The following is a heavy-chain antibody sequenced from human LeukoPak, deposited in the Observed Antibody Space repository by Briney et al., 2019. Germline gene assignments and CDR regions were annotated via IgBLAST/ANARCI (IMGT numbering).Heavy chain of an antibody. CDR2: INPNSGGT. Sequence: ASVKVSRKASGYTFTGYYMHWVRQAPGQGLEWMGWINPNSGGTNYAQKFQGRVTMTRDTSISTAYMELSRLRSDDTAVYYCARVRALRYYYDSPDYWGQGTLVTVSS. CDR1: GYTFTGYY. CDR3: ARVRALRYYYDSPDY. V-gene: IGHV1-2*02. D-gene: IGHD3-22*01. J-gene: IGHJ4*02.